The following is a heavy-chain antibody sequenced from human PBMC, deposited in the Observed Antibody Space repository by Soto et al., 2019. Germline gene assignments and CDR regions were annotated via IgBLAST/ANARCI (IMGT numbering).Heavy chain of an antibody. CDR2: IDYSGKT. CDR1: GYLISSGYY. D-gene: IGHD3-22*01. CDR3: ARDLSSGYEFYYFDY. Sequence: SETLSLTCSVSGYLISSGYYWGWVRQTPGKGLEWLGSIDYSGKTYKNPSLKSRVSASVDLSQNQFSLNLRSVTAADTAVYFCARDLSSGYEFYYFDYWGQGTLVTVSS. J-gene: IGHJ4*02. V-gene: IGHV4-38-2*02.